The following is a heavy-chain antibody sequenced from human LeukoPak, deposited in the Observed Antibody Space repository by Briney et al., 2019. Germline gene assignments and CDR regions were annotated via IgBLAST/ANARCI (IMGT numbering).Heavy chain of an antibody. Sequence: SVKVSCNASGGTFSTYSITWVRQAPGPGLEWMGWINPNSGGTNYAQKFQGRVTMTRDTSISTAYMELSRLRSDDTAVYYCARVLAATPADPFDYWGQGTLVTVSS. D-gene: IGHD2-15*01. V-gene: IGHV1-2*02. CDR1: GGTFSTYS. CDR2: INPNSGGT. J-gene: IGHJ4*02. CDR3: ARVLAATPADPFDY.